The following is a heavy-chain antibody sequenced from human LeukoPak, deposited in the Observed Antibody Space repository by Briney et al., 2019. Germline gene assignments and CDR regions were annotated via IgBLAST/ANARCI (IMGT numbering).Heavy chain of an antibody. J-gene: IGHJ5*02. CDR3: ARRRSVNSSGREWFDP. CDR2: IYHSGST. D-gene: IGHD6-19*01. V-gene: IGHV4-30-2*01. Sequence: SETLSLTCAVSGGSISSGGYSWSWIRQPPGKGLEWIGYIYHSGSTYYNPSLKSRVTISVDRSKNQFSLKLSSVTAADTAVYYCARRRSVNSSGREWFDPWGQGTLVTVSS. CDR1: GGSISSGGYS.